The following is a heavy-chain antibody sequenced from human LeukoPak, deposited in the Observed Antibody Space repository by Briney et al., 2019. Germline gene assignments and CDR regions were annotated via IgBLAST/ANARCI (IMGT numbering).Heavy chain of an antibody. D-gene: IGHD7-27*01. CDR3: ARGSINWGVDY. J-gene: IGHJ4*02. CDR1: GGSITNYY. CDR2: VYASGAT. Sequence: KASETLSLTCTVSGGSITNYYWSWIRQPPGEGLEWIGYVYASGATNSNPSLKSRVTISVDTSKNQFSLKPSSVTAADTAVYYCARGSINWGVDYWSQGTLVTVSS. V-gene: IGHV4-59*12.